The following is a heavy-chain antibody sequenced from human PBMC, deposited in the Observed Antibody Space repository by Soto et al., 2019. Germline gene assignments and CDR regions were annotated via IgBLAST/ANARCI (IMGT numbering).Heavy chain of an antibody. CDR3: ARLSLQEIVDY. D-gene: IGHD3-16*02. CDR2: IYYSGST. J-gene: IGHJ4*02. Sequence: QVQLQESGPGLVKPSETLSLTCTVSGGSISSYYWSWIRQPPGKGLEWIGYIYYSGSTNYNPSLKSRVTISVDTSKNQFSLKLSSVTAADTAVYYCARLSLQEIVDYWGQGTLVTVSS. CDR1: GGSISSYY. V-gene: IGHV4-59*08.